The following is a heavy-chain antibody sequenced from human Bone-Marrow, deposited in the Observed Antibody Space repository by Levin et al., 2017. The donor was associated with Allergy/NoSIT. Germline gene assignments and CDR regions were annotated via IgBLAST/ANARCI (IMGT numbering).Heavy chain of an antibody. D-gene: IGHD3-10*01. CDR1: GFTFYNYV. CDR3: AKAKSHLDYYGSGSYDF. J-gene: IGHJ4*02. CDR2: ISSSGGST. Sequence: GASVKVSCAASGFTFYNYVMNWVRQSPGKGLEWVSGISSSGGSTYYADSVKGRFTISRDNSKNTLYLQINSLRAEDTAVYYCAKAKSHLDYYGSGSYDFWGQGTLVTVSS. V-gene: IGHV3-23*01.